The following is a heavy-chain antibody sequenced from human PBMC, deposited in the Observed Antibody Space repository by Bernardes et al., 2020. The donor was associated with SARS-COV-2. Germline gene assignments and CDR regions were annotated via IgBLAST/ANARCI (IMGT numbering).Heavy chain of an antibody. Sequence: SKTLSLTCTVSGGSIRSSSYYWGWIRQPPGKGLEWIGSIYYSGSTYYNPSLKSRVTISVDTSKNQFSLKLSSVTAADTAVYYCATQIVVVPAAAPVLRYFDWLKGAWFDPWGQGTLVTVSS. V-gene: IGHV4-39*01. D-gene: IGHD3-9*01. J-gene: IGHJ5*02. CDR1: GGSIRSSSYY. CDR3: ATQIVVVPAAAPVLRYFDWLKGAWFDP. CDR2: IYYSGST.